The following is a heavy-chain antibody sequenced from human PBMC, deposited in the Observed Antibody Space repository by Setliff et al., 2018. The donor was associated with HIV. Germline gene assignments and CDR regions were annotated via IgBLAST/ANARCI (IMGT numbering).Heavy chain of an antibody. CDR2: IVPAFGST. J-gene: IGHJ4*01. Sequence: PSVKVSCKAAGDTFKMDTISWLRQATGQGPEWMGGIVPAFGSTNYAQKFRDRVKITADGSRTTVYMELNSLRSEDTAVYYCAKYGSGTLRGTFHIWGQGTQVTVSS. V-gene: IGHV1-69*13. CDR3: AKYGSGTLRGTFHI. D-gene: IGHD3-10*01. CDR1: GDTFKMDT.